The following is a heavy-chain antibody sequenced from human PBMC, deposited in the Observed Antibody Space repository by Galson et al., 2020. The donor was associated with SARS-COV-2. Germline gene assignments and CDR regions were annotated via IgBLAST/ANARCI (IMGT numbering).Heavy chain of an antibody. Sequence: SETLSLTCAVYGGSFSGYSWTWVRQAPGKGLEWIGQINISANTNYSPSPSSRVTISVDTSNNQFTLSLTSVTTAETAVYYCARGHRGVVPSPVLGLGPFYSYYYMDVWGKGTTVSVSS. CDR3: ARGHRGVVPSPVLGLGPFYSYYYMDV. J-gene: IGHJ6*03. D-gene: IGHD3-16*01. CDR1: GGSFSGYS. V-gene: IGHV4-34*01. CDR2: INISANT.